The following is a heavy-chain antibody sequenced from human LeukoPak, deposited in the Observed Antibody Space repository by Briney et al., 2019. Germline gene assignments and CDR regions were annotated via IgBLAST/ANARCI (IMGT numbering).Heavy chain of an antibody. Sequence: GGSLRLSCTASGFTFTSYWMQWVRQAPGKGLVWVSCINNDGSSTNYADSVKGRFTISRDNAKNSLYLQMNSLRAEDTAVYYCARAAKMIGYYDFWSGPDAFDIWGQGTMVTVSS. V-gene: IGHV3-74*01. CDR1: GFTFTSYW. CDR2: INNDGSST. D-gene: IGHD3-3*01. CDR3: ARAAKMIGYYDFWSGPDAFDI. J-gene: IGHJ3*02.